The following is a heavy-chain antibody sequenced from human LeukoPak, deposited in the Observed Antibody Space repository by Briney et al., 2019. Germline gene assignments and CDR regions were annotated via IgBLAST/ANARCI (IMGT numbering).Heavy chain of an antibody. CDR3: ARAYCGGDCDWYYFDY. CDR1: GFTVSSNY. J-gene: IGHJ4*02. CDR2: IYSGGST. Sequence: GGSLRLSCAASGFTVSSNYMSWVRQAPGKGLEWVSVIYSGGSTYYADSVKGRFTISRDNSKNTLYLQMNSLRAEDTAVYYCARAYCGGDCDWYYFDYWGQGTLVTVSS. D-gene: IGHD2-21*02. V-gene: IGHV3-53*01.